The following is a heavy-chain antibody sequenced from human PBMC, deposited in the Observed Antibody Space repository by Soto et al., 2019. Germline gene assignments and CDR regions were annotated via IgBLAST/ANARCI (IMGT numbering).Heavy chain of an antibody. CDR1: GGSISSYY. V-gene: IGHV4-59*01. J-gene: IGHJ2*01. CDR2: IYYSGST. Sequence: QVQLQESGPGLVKPSETLSLTCTVSGGSISSYYWSWIRQPPGKGLEWIGYIYYSGSTNYNPSLKCRVTISVDTSKNQFSLKLSSVTAADTAVYYCARVSAGYWYFALWGRGTLVTVSS. D-gene: IGHD6-19*01. CDR3: ARVSAGYWYFAL.